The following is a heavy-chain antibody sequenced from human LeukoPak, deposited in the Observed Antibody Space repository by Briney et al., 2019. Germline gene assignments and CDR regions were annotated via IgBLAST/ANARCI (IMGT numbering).Heavy chain of an antibody. CDR3: ARWDSSGSYFDY. V-gene: IGHV1-69*04. Sequence: SVKVSCKASGGTFSSYAISWVRQAPGQGLEWMGRIIPIFGIANYAQKSQGRVAITADKSTSTAYMELSSLRSEDTAVYYCARWDSSGSYFDYWGQGTLVTVSS. CDR1: GGTFSSYA. CDR2: IIPIFGIA. J-gene: IGHJ4*02. D-gene: IGHD3-22*01.